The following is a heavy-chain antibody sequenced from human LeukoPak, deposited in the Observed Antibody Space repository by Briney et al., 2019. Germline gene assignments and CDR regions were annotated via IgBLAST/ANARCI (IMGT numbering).Heavy chain of an antibody. CDR1: GFTFSSYG. J-gene: IGHJ4*02. D-gene: IGHD5-18*01. Sequence: GGSLRLSCAASGFTFSSYGMHWVRQAPGKGLEWVAVISYDGSNKYYADSVKGRFTISRDNSKNTLYLQMNSLRAEDTAVYYCAKPMGGYSYVMDFWGQGTLVTVSS. V-gene: IGHV3-30*18. CDR2: ISYDGSNK. CDR3: AKPMGGYSYVMDF.